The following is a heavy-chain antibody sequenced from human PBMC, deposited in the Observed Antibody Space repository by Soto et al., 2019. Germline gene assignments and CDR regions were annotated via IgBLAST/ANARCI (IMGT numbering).Heavy chain of an antibody. CDR1: GDTFTSYG. V-gene: IGHV1-18*01. CDR3: ARTSGYSYGFLDD. D-gene: IGHD5-18*01. Sequence: QVQVVQSGAEVKEPGASVKVSCKASGDTFTSYGISWVRRAPGQGLEWMGWITTYNGNTYYAQKLQGRVTMTTDTSTRAAYMELRSLRSDDTAVYYCARTSGYSYGFLDDWGQGTLVTVSS. J-gene: IGHJ4*02. CDR2: ITTYNGNT.